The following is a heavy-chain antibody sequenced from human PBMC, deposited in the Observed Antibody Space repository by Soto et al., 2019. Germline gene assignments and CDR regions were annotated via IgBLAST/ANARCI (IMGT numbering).Heavy chain of an antibody. J-gene: IGHJ4*02. D-gene: IGHD3-10*01. V-gene: IGHV4-34*01. CDR2: INHSGST. CDR3: ARAGYYGSGTPLSG. CDR1: GGSFSGYY. Sequence: QVQLQQWGAGLLKPSETLSLTCAVYGGSFSGYYWSWIRQPPGKGLEWIGEINHSGSTNYNPSLKSRVTISVDTSNNQFSLKLSSVTAADTAVYYCARAGYYGSGTPLSGWGQGTLVTVSS.